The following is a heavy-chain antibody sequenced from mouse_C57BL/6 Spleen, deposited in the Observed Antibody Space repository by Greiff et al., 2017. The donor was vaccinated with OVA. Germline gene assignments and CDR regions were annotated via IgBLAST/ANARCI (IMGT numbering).Heavy chain of an antibody. Sequence: QVQLQQSGAELARPGASVKLSCKASGYTFTSYGISWVKQRTGQGLEWIGEIYPRSGNTYYNEKFKGKATLTADKSSSTAYMELRSLTSEYSSVYFCARGPYDYDYAMDYWGQGTSVTVSS. J-gene: IGHJ4*01. CDR1: GYTFTSYG. CDR2: IYPRSGNT. D-gene: IGHD2-4*01. V-gene: IGHV1-81*01. CDR3: ARGPYDYDYAMDY.